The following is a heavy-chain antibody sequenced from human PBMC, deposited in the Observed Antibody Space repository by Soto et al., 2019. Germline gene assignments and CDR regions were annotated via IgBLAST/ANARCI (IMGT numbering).Heavy chain of an antibody. CDR3: AKEARFGELLHTTDYGMDV. V-gene: IGHV3-23*01. J-gene: IGHJ6*02. D-gene: IGHD3-10*01. CDR2: ISGSGGST. CDR1: GFTFSSYA. Sequence: GGSLRLSCAASGFTFSSYAMSWVRQAPGKGLEWVSAISGSGGSTYYADSVKGRFTISRDNSKNTLYLQMNSLRAEDTAVYYCAKEARFGELLHTTDYGMDVWGQGTTVTVSS.